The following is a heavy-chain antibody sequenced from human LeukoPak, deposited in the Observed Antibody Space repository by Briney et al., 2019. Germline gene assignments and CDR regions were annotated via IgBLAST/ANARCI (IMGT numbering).Heavy chain of an antibody. CDR1: GGSISSGSYY. CDR2: IYTSGST. J-gene: IGHJ4*02. CDR3: ARGPENIFDY. Sequence: PSETLSLTCTVSGGSISSGSYYWSWIRQPAGKGLEWIGRIYTSGSTNYNPSLKSRVTISVDTSKNQFSLKLSSVTAADTAVYYCARGPENIFDYWGQGTLVTVSS. D-gene: IGHD2/OR15-2a*01. V-gene: IGHV4-61*02.